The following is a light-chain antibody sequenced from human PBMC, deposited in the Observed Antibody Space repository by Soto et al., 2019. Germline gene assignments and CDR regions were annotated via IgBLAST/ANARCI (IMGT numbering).Light chain of an antibody. J-gene: IGLJ2*01. CDR2: YDS. V-gene: IGLV3-21*04. CDR3: QVWDSSSDHVV. Sequence: SYELTQPPSVSVAPGKTARITCGGNNIGSKSVPWYQQKPGQAPVLVIYYDSDRPSGIPERFSGSNSENTATLTISRGEAGDEGGYYCQVWDSSSDHVVFGGGTKITVL. CDR1: NIGSKS.